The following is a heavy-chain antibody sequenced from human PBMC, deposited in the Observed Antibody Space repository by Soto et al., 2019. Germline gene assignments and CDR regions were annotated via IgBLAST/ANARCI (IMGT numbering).Heavy chain of an antibody. CDR3: AKDVGYSSGWPHDAFDI. V-gene: IGHV3-30*18. J-gene: IGHJ3*02. CDR2: ISYDGSNK. Sequence: GGSLRLSCAASGFTFSSYGMHWVRQAPGKGLEWVAVISYDGSNKYYADSVKGRFTISRDNSKNTLYLQMNSLRAEDTAVYYCAKDVGYSSGWPHDAFDIWGQGTMVTVS. D-gene: IGHD6-19*01. CDR1: GFTFSSYG.